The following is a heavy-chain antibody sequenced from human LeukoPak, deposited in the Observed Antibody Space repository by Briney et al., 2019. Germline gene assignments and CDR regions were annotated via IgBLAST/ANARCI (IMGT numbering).Heavy chain of an antibody. CDR3: ARVHYDFWSGYYPTPSYYFDY. J-gene: IGHJ4*02. V-gene: IGHV4-4*02. Sequence: SETLSLTCAVSGGSITTKNWWIRVRQPPGRGLEWIGEIYHSGSTNYHPSLKSRLTISRDKSKNQFSLKLSSVTAADTAVYYCARVHYDFWSGYYPTPSYYFDYWGQGTLVTVSS. CDR1: GGSITTKNW. CDR2: IYHSGST. D-gene: IGHD3-3*01.